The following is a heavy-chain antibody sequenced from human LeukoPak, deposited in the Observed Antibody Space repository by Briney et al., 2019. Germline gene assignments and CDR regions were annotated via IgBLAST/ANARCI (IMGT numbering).Heavy chain of an antibody. CDR3: ARGGYGGNVIRDYMDV. D-gene: IGHD4-23*01. CDR1: GYTFTGYY. J-gene: IGHJ6*03. CDR2: INPNSGGT. Sequence: ASVRVSCKASGYTFTGYYMHWVRQAPGQGLEWMGWINPNSGGTNYAQKFQGRVTMTRDTSISTVYMELSRLRSDDTAVYYCARGGYGGNVIRDYMDVWGKGTTVTVSS. V-gene: IGHV1-2*02.